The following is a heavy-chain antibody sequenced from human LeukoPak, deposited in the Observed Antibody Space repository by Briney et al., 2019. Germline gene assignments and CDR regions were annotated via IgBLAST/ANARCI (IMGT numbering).Heavy chain of an antibody. Sequence: SETLSLTCTVSGGSISSSNYYWGWIRKPPGKVLEWIGSIYYSGSTYYNPSLKSRVTISVDTSKNQFSLKLSSVTAADTAVYYCASFYDILTGNNYYFDYWGQGTLVTVSS. CDR1: GGSISSSNYY. V-gene: IGHV4-39*01. CDR3: ASFYDILTGNNYYFDY. J-gene: IGHJ4*02. D-gene: IGHD3-9*01. CDR2: IYYSGST.